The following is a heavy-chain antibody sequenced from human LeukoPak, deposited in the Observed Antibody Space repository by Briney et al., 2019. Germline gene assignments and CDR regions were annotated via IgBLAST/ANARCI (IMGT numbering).Heavy chain of an antibody. V-gene: IGHV4-59*02. CDR3: ARLDNGRGAFDY. J-gene: IGHJ4*02. CDR2: MYYSGST. Sequence: SETLSLTCTVSGGSVSSYFWSWIRQPPGKGLAWIGYMYYSGSTNYNPSLKSRVTISIDTSKNQFSLQLSSVTAADTAVYYCARLDNGRGAFDYWGQGTLVTVSS. D-gene: IGHD1-26*01. CDR1: GGSVSSYF.